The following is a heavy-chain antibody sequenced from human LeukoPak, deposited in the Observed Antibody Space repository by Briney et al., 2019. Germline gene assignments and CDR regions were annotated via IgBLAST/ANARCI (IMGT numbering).Heavy chain of an antibody. CDR2: ISRSSRYI. V-gene: IGHV3-21*01. Sequence: GGSLRLSCAASGFTFSSYSFNWVRQAPGKGLEWVSSISRSSRYIYYGDSVKGRFTISRDNAKSSVYLQMNSLRAEDTAVYYCARDRVLGELSNDDFDIWGQGTMVTVSP. D-gene: IGHD3-10*01. CDR1: GFTFSSYS. CDR3: ARDRVLGELSNDDFDI. J-gene: IGHJ3*02.